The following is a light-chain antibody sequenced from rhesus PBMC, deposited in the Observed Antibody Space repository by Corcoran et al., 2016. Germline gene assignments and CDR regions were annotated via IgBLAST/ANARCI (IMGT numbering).Light chain of an antibody. CDR3: SSYAGSNTFI. V-gene: IGLV2-23*01. CDR2: DVS. J-gene: IGLJ1*01. Sequence: QAALTQPPSVSGSPGQSITISCTGTSSDIGNYNYVSWYQQHPGKAPKLMIYDVSKRPSGVSDRFSGSNSGNTASLTISGLQAEDEADYYCSSYAGSNTFIFATGTRLTVL. CDR1: SSDIGNYNY.